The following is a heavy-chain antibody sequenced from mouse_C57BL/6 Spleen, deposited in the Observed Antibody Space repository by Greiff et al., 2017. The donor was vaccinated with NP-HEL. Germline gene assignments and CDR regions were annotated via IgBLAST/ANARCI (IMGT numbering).Heavy chain of an antibody. V-gene: IGHV1-69*01. Sequence: QVQLQQPGAELVMPGASVKLSCKASGSTFTSYWMPWVKQRPGQGLEWIGEIDPSDSYTNYNQKFKGKSTLTVDKSSSTAYMQLSSLTSEDSAVYYCARVQRGDRYYWGKGTTLTFSS. CDR2: IDPSDSYT. D-gene: IGHD2-14*01. CDR1: GSTFTSYW. CDR3: ARVQRGDRYY. J-gene: IGHJ2*01.